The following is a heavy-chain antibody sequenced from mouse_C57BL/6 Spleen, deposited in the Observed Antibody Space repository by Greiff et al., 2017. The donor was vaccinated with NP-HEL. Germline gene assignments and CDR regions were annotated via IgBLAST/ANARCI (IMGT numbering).Heavy chain of an antibody. Sequence: QVQLQQSGAELVRPGTSVKVSCKASGYAFTNYLIEWVKQRPGQGLEWIGVINPGSGGTNYNEKFKGKATLTADKSSSTAYMQLSSLTSEDSAVYFCARGVYYYGSREDYFDYWGQGTTLTVSS. J-gene: IGHJ2*01. V-gene: IGHV1-54*01. CDR3: ARGVYYYGSREDYFDY. CDR1: GYAFTNYL. D-gene: IGHD1-1*01. CDR2: INPGSGGT.